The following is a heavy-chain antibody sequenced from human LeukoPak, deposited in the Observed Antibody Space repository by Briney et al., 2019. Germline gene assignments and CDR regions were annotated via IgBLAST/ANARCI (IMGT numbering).Heavy chain of an antibody. CDR1: GGSISSGGYY. CDR3: AREGDSGYARGTHYFDY. Sequence: SETLSLTCTVSGGSISSGGYYWSWIRQRPGKGLEWIGYIYYSGSTYYNPSLKSRVTISVDTSKNQFSLKLSSVTAADTAVYYCAREGDSGYARGTHYFDYWGQGTLVTVSS. CDR2: IYYSGST. D-gene: IGHD5-12*01. J-gene: IGHJ4*02. V-gene: IGHV4-31*03.